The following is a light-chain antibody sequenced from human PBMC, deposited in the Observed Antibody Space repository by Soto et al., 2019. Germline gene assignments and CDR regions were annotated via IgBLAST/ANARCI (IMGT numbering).Light chain of an antibody. V-gene: IGKV3-11*01. CDR3: QQRSHGPPA. Sequence: EIVLTQSPATLSLSPGERATLSCRASQSVSSYLAWYQQKPGQAPRLLIYDASNRATGIPARFSGSGSGTDVTLTISSLEPEDFGVYYCQQRSHGPPAVGQGTKLEIK. CDR2: DAS. CDR1: QSVSSY. J-gene: IGKJ2*01.